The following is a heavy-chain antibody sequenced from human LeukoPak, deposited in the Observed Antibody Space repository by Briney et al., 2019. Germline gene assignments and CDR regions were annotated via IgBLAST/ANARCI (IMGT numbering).Heavy chain of an antibody. D-gene: IGHD3-10*01. V-gene: IGHV5-51*01. CDR2: IYPDDSDT. J-gene: IGHJ4*02. Sequence: GESLKISCKGSGYSFTSYWIGWVRQMPGQGLEWMGIIYPDDSDTRYRPSFQGQVTISADKSISTAYLPWSSLKASDTAMYYCARGFGEFRFDYWGQGTLVTVSS. CDR1: GYSFTSYW. CDR3: ARGFGEFRFDY.